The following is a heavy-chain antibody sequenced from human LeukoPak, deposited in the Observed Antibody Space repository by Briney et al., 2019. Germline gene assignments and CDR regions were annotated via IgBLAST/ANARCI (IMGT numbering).Heavy chain of an antibody. J-gene: IGHJ5*02. Sequence: SETLSLTCTVSGGSISSYYWSWIWQPAGKGLEWIGRINSSGSTNYNPSLKSRATMSVDTSKNQFSLKMSSVTAADTAVYYCARDGMGAWFDPWGQGTLVIVSS. D-gene: IGHD3-16*01. CDR2: INSSGST. CDR1: GGSISSYY. V-gene: IGHV4-4*07. CDR3: ARDGMGAWFDP.